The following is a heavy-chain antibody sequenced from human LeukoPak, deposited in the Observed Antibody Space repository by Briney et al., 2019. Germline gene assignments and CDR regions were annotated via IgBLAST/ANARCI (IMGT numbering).Heavy chain of an antibody. D-gene: IGHD7-27*01. CDR2: IYYSGST. Sequence: SETLSLTCTVSGGSISSYYWSWIRQPPGKGLEWIGYIYYSGSTNYNPSLKSRVTISVDTSKNRFSLKLSSVTAADTAVYYCARDRSGDYYYGMDVWGQGTTVTVSS. V-gene: IGHV4-59*01. J-gene: IGHJ6*02. CDR1: GGSISSYY. CDR3: ARDRSGDYYYGMDV.